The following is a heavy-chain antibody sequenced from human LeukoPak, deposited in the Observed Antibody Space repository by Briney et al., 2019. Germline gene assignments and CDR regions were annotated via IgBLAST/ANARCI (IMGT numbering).Heavy chain of an antibody. J-gene: IGHJ5*02. CDR1: GGSISSYY. Sequence: SETLSLTCTVSGGSISSYYWSWIRQPPGKGLEWIGYIYYSGSTNYNPSLKSRVTISVDTSKNQFSLKLSSVTAADTAVYYCARGGRITMVRGVIGWFDPWGQGTLVTVSS. CDR3: ARGGRITMVRGVIGWFDP. CDR2: IYYSGST. D-gene: IGHD3-10*01. V-gene: IGHV4-59*12.